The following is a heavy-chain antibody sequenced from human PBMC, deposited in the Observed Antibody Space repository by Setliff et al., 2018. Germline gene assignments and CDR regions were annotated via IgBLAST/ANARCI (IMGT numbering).Heavy chain of an antibody. J-gene: IGHJ4*02. Sequence: GGSLRLSCAGSGFTFSSYSMNWVRQAPGKGLEWVSYISSSSTTIYYADSVKGRFTISRDNAKNTVYLQMNSLRAEDTALYYCVKAHYCRSTSCAFDYWGQGALVTVSS. CDR2: ISSSSTTI. V-gene: IGHV3-48*01. CDR3: VKAHYCRSTSCAFDY. CDR1: GFTFSSYS. D-gene: IGHD2-2*01.